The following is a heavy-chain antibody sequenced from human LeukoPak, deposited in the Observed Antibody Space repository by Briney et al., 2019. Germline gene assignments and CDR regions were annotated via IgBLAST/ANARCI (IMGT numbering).Heavy chain of an antibody. CDR1: GGYFSGFY. D-gene: IGHD3-9*01. CDR2: ISYSGST. V-gene: IGHV4-34*01. CDR3: AKGKAGHYHSVTDEYYYYMDV. Sequence: PSETLSLTCVVDGGYFSGFYWTWIRQAPGKGLEWIGEISYSGSTKYNPSLKSRVPIEVDTPKKQISLNLSSLTAADTAVYYCAKGKAGHYHSVTDEYYYYMDVWGKGTTVIVSS. J-gene: IGHJ6*03.